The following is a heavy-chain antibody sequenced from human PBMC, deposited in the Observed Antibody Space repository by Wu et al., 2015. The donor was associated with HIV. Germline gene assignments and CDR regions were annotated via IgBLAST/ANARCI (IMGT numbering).Heavy chain of an antibody. J-gene: IGHJ5*02. D-gene: IGHD2-8*02. Sequence: QVQLVQSGAEVKKPGASVKVSCKASGYTFTSYGISWVRQAPGQGLEWMGWISPYDGDTNYAQKFQDRLIMTTDSSTNTAYMELRSLRSDDTAVYYXARDLCVRGXCYRVAGGTGSDPWG. CDR2: ISPYDGDT. CDR1: GYTFTSYG. CDR3: ARDLCVRGXCYRVAGGTGSDP. V-gene: IGHV1-18*01.